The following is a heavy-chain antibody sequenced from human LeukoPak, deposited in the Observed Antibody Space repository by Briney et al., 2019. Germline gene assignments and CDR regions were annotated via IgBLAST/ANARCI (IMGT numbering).Heavy chain of an antibody. J-gene: IGHJ4*02. V-gene: IGHV3-21*04. Sequence: GGSLRLSCAASGFTFSTYSMNWVRQAPGKGLEWVSSISSSSGYIYYADSVKGRFTISRDNSKNTLYLQMNSLRAEDTAVYYCAKSFWGVEYYFDYWGQGTLVTVSS. CDR3: AKSFWGVEYYFDY. D-gene: IGHD3-16*01. CDR2: ISSSSGYI. CDR1: GFTFSTYS.